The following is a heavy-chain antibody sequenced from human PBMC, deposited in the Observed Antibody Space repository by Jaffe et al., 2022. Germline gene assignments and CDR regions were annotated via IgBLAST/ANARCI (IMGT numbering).Heavy chain of an antibody. Sequence: QVQLVQSGAEVKEPGASVKVSCKASGYTFTDYYIHWVRQAPGQGLEWMGRINADGGGTTYAQKFQGRVTMTRYTSISTAYMELSSLRSDDTAVYYCGRDSSSSTYNWFDPWGQGTLVTVSS. CDR2: INADGGGT. D-gene: IGHD6-6*01. CDR3: GRDSSSSTYNWFDP. J-gene: IGHJ5*02. V-gene: IGHV1-2*06. CDR1: GYTFTDYY.